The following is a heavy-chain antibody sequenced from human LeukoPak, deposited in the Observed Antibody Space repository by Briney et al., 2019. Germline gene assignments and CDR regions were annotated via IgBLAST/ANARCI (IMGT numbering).Heavy chain of an antibody. CDR1: GYTFTGYY. CDR3: ARDRSCTGCYVADYYYYYMDV. CDR2: INPNSGGT. Sequence: ASVKVSCKASGYTFTGYYMHWVRQAPGQGLEWMGWINPNSGGTNYAQKFQGRVTMTRDTSISTAYMELSRLRSDDTAVYYCARDRSCTGCYVADYYYYYMDVWGKGTTVTVSS. D-gene: IGHD2-2*01. J-gene: IGHJ6*03. V-gene: IGHV1-2*02.